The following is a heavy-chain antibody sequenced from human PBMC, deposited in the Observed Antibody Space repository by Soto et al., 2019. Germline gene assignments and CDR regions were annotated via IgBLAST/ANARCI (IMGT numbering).Heavy chain of an antibody. CDR3: ARTRYSSSSALDY. J-gene: IGHJ4*02. CDR1: GGSISSYY. V-gene: IGHV4-59*01. Sequence: PXGTLSLTCTVSGGSISSYYWSWIRQPPGKGLEWIGYIYYSGSTNYNPSLKSRVTISVDTSKNQFSLKLSSVTAADTAVYYCARTRYSSSSALDYWGQGTLVTVSS. CDR2: IYYSGST. D-gene: IGHD6-6*01.